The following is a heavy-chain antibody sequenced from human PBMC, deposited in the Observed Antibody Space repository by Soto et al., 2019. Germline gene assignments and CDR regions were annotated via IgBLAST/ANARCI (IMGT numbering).Heavy chain of an antibody. D-gene: IGHD6-13*01. Sequence: PWGSLRLSCAASGFTVSSKYMSWVRQAPGKGLEWVSVIYTGGETHYADSVKDRFIISRDNSKNTLYLQMNSLRAEDTAVYYCATRGRVAATGPNWFDPWGQGTLVTVSS. CDR2: IYTGGET. J-gene: IGHJ5*02. CDR1: GFTVSSKY. V-gene: IGHV3-66*01. CDR3: ATRGRVAATGPNWFDP.